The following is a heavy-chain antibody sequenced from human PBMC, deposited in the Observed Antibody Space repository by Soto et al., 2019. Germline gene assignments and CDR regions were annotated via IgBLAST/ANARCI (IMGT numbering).Heavy chain of an antibody. CDR2: ISAYNGNT. Sequence: ASVKVSCKASGYTFTSYGISWVRQAPGQGLEWMGWISAYNGNTNHAQKLQGRVTMTTDTSTSTAYMELRSLRSDDTAVYYCARDSPIVLVPAAMKYYYGMDVWGQGTTVTVSS. D-gene: IGHD2-2*01. CDR3: ARDSPIVLVPAAMKYYYGMDV. V-gene: IGHV1-18*01. J-gene: IGHJ6*02. CDR1: GYTFTSYG.